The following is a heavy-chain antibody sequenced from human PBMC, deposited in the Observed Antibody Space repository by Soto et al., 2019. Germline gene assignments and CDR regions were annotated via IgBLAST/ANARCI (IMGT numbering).Heavy chain of an antibody. Sequence: SLRLSCAASGFTFSNEWMNWVRQAPGKGLEWVGRIKSKADGGATDYAAPVKGRFTVSRDDSTNTLYLQMSSLKTEDTALYYCSTVRAVTGSDYWGQGTLVTVSS. J-gene: IGHJ4*02. CDR2: IKSKADGGAT. CDR1: GFTFSNEW. D-gene: IGHD6-19*01. CDR3: STVRAVTGSDY. V-gene: IGHV3-15*01.